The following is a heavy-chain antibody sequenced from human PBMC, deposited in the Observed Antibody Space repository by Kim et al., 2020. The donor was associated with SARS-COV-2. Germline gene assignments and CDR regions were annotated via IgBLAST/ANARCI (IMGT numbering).Heavy chain of an antibody. CDR3: AKDLITMVRGVNTNWFDP. Sequence: KCRFTITRDNSNNTQYLQMNSLRAEDTAVYYCAKDLITMVRGVNTNWFDPWGQGTLVTVSS. V-gene: IGHV3-23*01. D-gene: IGHD3-10*01. J-gene: IGHJ5*02.